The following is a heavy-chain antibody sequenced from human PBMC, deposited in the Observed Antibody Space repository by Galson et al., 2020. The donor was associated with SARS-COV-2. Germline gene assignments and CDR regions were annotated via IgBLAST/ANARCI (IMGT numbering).Heavy chain of an antibody. J-gene: IGHJ4*02. CDR2: INPNSVAT. CDR3: ARVGRRPNYYDSIAYEDY. CDR1: GYTFTGYY. Sequence: GESLKISCKASGYTFTGYYIHWVRQAPGQGLEWMGWINPNSVATNYAQKFQGRVTMTKDTSITTAYMELSRLRSDDTAVYYCARVGRRPNYYDSIAYEDYWGQGTLVTVSS. D-gene: IGHD3-22*01. V-gene: IGHV1-2*02.